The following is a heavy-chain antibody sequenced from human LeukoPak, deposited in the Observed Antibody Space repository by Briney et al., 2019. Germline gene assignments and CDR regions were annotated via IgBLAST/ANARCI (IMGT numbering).Heavy chain of an antibody. CDR1: GGSISSHY. Sequence: SETLSLTCTVSGGSISSHYWSWIRQPPGKGLEWIGYIYYSGSTNYNPSLKSRVTISVDTSKNQFSLKLSSVTAADPAVYYCARDKIVATISSSGERSYYYYYMDVWGKGTTVTVSS. CDR2: IYYSGST. CDR3: ARDKIVATISSSGERSYYYYYMDV. V-gene: IGHV4-59*11. D-gene: IGHD5-12*01. J-gene: IGHJ6*03.